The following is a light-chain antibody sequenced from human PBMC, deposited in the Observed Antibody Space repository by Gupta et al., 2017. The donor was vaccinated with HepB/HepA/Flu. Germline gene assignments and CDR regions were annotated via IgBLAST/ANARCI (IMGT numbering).Light chain of an antibody. CDR1: QSISSY. J-gene: IGKJ3*01. CDR2: AAS. Sequence: DIQMTQSPSSLSASVGDRVTITCRASQSISSYLNWYQQKPGNAPNLLIYAASSLQIGVPSRFSGSGSGTDFSLTISSLQPEDFATYYCQQSYSTPFTFGPGTKVDIK. V-gene: IGKV1-39*01. CDR3: QQSYSTPFT.